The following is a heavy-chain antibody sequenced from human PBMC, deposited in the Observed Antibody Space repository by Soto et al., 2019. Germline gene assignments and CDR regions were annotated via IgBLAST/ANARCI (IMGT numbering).Heavy chain of an antibody. V-gene: IGHV3-33*01. CDR1: GFTFSSYG. J-gene: IGHJ6*02. D-gene: IGHD2-8*01. CDR2: IWYDGSNK. Sequence: GWSLRLSCAASGFTFSSYGMHWVRQAPGKGLEWVAVIWYDGSNKYYADSVKGRFTISRDNSKNTLYLQMNSLRAEDTAVYYCASSEGRDIVLSCMDLWGQGPTVTVS. CDR3: ASSEGRDIVLSCMDL.